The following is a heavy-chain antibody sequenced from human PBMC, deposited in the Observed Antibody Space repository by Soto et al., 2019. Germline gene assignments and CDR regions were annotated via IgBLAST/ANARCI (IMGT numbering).Heavy chain of an antibody. Sequence: GASVKVSCKASGYTFTRYGISWVRQAPGQGLEWMGWISAYNGNINYAQKVQGRVTMTTDTSTSTAYMELRSLRSDDTAVYYCARANDYSSNWYFDYWGQGTPVTVSS. CDR1: GYTFTRYG. D-gene: IGHD6-13*01. CDR3: ARANDYSSNWYFDY. CDR2: ISAYNGNI. J-gene: IGHJ4*02. V-gene: IGHV1-18*01.